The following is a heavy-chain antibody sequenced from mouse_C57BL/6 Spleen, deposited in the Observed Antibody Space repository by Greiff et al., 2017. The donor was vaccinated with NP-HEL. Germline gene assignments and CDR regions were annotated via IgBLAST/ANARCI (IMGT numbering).Heavy chain of an antibody. V-gene: IGHV5-4*01. CDR3: ARERDYGRRYFDV. J-gene: IGHJ1*03. CDR1: GFTFSSYA. Sequence: EVKLMESGGGLVKPGGSLKLSCAASGFTFSSYAMSWVRQTPEKRLEWVATISDGGSYTYYPDDVKGRFTISRDNAKNNLYLQMSHLTSEDTAMYYCARERDYGRRYFDVWGTGTTVTVSS. D-gene: IGHD1-1*01. CDR2: ISDGGSYT.